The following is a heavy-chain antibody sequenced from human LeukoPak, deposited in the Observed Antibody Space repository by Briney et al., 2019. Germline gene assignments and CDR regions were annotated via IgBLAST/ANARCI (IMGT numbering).Heavy chain of an antibody. Sequence: SETLSLTCTVSGGSISSYYWSWIRQPPGKGLEWIGYIYFSGSTNYNPSLKSRLTISVDTSKNQLSLRLSSVTAADTAVYYCARLYCSGGSCYYLDYWGQGTLVTVSS. CDR1: GGSISSYY. CDR3: ARLYCSGGSCYYLDY. D-gene: IGHD2-15*01. CDR2: IYFSGST. V-gene: IGHV4-59*01. J-gene: IGHJ4*02.